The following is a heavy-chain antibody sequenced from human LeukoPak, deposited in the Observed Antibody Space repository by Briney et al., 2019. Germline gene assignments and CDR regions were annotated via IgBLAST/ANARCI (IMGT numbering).Heavy chain of an antibody. Sequence: SETLSLTCAVYGGSFSGYYWSWIRQPPGKGLEWIGEINHSGSTNYNPSLKSRVTISVDTSKNQFSLKLSSVTAADTAVYYCARAFKGRITIFGVVRDWYFDLWGRGTLVTVSS. J-gene: IGHJ2*01. CDR2: INHSGST. D-gene: IGHD3-3*01. V-gene: IGHV4-34*01. CDR3: ARAFKGRITIFGVVRDWYFDL. CDR1: GGSFSGYY.